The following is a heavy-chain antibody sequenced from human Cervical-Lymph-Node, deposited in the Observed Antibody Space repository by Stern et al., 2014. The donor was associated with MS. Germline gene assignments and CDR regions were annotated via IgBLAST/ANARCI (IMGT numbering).Heavy chain of an antibody. Sequence: MQLVESGGGVVQPGRSLRLSCAASGFTFSSYGMHWVRQAPGKGLEWVAVIWYDGSNKYYADSVKGRFTISRDNSMNTLYLQMNSLRAEDTAVYYCARGEAVAAPDYWGQGTLVTVSS. CDR3: ARGEAVAAPDY. V-gene: IGHV3-33*01. CDR2: IWYDGSNK. J-gene: IGHJ4*02. CDR1: GFTFSSYG. D-gene: IGHD6-19*01.